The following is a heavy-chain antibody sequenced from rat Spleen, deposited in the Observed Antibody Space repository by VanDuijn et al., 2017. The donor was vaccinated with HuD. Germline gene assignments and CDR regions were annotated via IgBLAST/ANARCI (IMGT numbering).Heavy chain of an antibody. CDR2: ISTGGGST. CDR3: TRRMTLDY. J-gene: IGHJ2*01. CDR1: GFTFNDYA. D-gene: IGHD1-7*01. Sequence: EVQLVESGGGLVQPGRSLKLSCAASGFTFNDYAMAWVRQAPKKGLEWVASISTGGGSTYYPDSVKGRFTISRDNAKSTLYLQMNSLRSEDTATYYCTRRMTLDYWGQGVMVTVSS. V-gene: IGHV5-25*01.